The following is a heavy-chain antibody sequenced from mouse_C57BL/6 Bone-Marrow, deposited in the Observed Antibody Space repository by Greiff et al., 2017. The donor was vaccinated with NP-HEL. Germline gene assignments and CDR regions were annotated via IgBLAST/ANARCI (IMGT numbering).Heavy chain of an antibody. CDR3: ARVFYDGYPAWFAY. V-gene: IGHV2-2*01. J-gene: IGHJ3*01. D-gene: IGHD2-3*01. Sequence: VQLQQSGPGLVQPSQSLSITCTVSGFSLTSYGVHWVRQSPGKGLEWLGVIWSGGSTDYNAAFISRLSISKDNSKSQVFFKMNSLQADDTAIYYCARVFYDGYPAWFAYWGQGTLVTVSA. CDR2: IWSGGST. CDR1: GFSLTSYG.